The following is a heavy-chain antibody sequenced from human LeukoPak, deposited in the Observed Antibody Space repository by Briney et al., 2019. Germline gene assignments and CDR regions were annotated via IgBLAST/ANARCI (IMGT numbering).Heavy chain of an antibody. CDR2: ISGSGGST. V-gene: IGHV3-23*01. D-gene: IGHD6-13*01. CDR3: ASKWSGVAAAGTDY. J-gene: IGHJ4*02. Sequence: GGSLRLSCAASGFTFSSYAMSWVRQAPGKGLEWVSAISGSGGSTYYADSVKGRFTISRDNSKNTLYLQMDSLRAEDTAVYYCASKWSGVAAAGTDYWGQGTLVTVSS. CDR1: GFTFSSYA.